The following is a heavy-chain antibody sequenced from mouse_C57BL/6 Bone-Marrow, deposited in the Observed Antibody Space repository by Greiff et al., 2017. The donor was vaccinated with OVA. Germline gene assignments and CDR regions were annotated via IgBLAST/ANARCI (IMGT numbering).Heavy chain of an antibody. CDR1: GYAFSSSW. CDR2: IYPGDGDT. CDR3: ARGYYSNYVDYFDY. D-gene: IGHD2-5*01. J-gene: IGHJ2*01. Sequence: VQLVESGPELVKPGASVKISCKASGYAFSSSWMNWVKQRPGKGLEWIGRIYPGDGDTNYNGKFKGKATLTADKSSSTAYMQLSSLTSEDSAVYFCARGYYSNYVDYFDYWGQGTTLTVSS. V-gene: IGHV1-82*01.